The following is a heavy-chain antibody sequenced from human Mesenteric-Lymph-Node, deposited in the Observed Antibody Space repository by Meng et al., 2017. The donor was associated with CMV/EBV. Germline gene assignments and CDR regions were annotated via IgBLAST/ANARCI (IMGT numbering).Heavy chain of an antibody. V-gene: IGHV3-23*01. Sequence: GESLKISCAASGFTFSSYAMSWVRQAPGKGVEWVSTISGGSDTTYYADSVKGRFTISRDNSENTLDLQMNTLRAEDTAVYYCARDLWSNGWAAYFDYWGQGMLVTVSS. CDR2: ISGGSDTT. CDR3: ARDLWSNGWAAYFDY. CDR1: GFTFSSYA. D-gene: IGHD6-19*01. J-gene: IGHJ4*02.